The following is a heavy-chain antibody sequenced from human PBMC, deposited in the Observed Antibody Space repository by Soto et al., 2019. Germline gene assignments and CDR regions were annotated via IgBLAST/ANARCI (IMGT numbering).Heavy chain of an antibody. D-gene: IGHD6-13*01. CDR2: ISYDGSNK. Sequence: CAVSGFTFSSYAMHWVRQAPGKGLEWVAVISYDGSNKYYADSVKGRFTISRDNSKNTLYLQMNSLRAEDTAVYYCARDLLYSSSWYLPGSYYYYGMDVWGQGTTVTSP. CDR1: GFTFSSYA. CDR3: ARDLLYSSSWYLPGSYYYYGMDV. V-gene: IGHV3-30-3*01. J-gene: IGHJ6*02.